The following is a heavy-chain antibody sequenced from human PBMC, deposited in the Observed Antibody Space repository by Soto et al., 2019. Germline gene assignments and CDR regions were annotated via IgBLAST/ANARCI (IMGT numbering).Heavy chain of an antibody. Sequence: QLQLQESGPGLVKPSETLSLTCTVSGGSISSSSYYWGWIRQPPGKGLEWIGSIYYSGSTYYNPSLKSRFTISVDTSNNQFALKLSSVTAADTAVYYCARLNGPSGMDVWGQGTTVTVSS. J-gene: IGHJ6*02. V-gene: IGHV4-39*01. CDR1: GGSISSSSYY. CDR3: ARLNGPSGMDV. CDR2: IYYSGST.